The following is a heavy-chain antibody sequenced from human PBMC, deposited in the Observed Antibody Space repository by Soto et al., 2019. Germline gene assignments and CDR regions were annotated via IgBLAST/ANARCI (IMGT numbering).Heavy chain of an antibody. Sequence: PGGSLRLSCTASGFTFGDYAMSWFRQAPGKGLEWVGFIRSKAYGGTTEYAASVKGRFTISRDDSKSIAYLQMNSLKTEDTAVYYCARDTAMGRFTYWGQGTLVTVSS. CDR1: GFTFGDYA. J-gene: IGHJ4*02. CDR3: ARDTAMGRFTY. CDR2: IRSKAYGGTT. V-gene: IGHV3-49*03. D-gene: IGHD5-18*01.